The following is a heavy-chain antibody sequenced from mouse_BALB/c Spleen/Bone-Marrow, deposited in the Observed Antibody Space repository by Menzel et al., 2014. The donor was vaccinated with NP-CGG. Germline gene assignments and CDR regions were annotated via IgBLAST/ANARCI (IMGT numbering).Heavy chain of an antibody. Sequence: QVQLQQSGPELVKPGASVKMSCKASGYTFTSYYIHWGKQRPGQGLEWIGWIYPGDASSKYNEKFKGKTTLTADKSSSTAYMLLSSLTSEDSAIYFCARNGYFFDYWGQGTTLTVSS. CDR1: GYTFTSYY. CDR2: IYPGDASS. CDR3: ARNGYFFDY. J-gene: IGHJ2*01. V-gene: IGHV1S56*01. D-gene: IGHD2-2*01.